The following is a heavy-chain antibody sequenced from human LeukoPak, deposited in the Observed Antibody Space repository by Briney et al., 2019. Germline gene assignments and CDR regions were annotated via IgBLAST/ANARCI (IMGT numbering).Heavy chain of an antibody. CDR3: AREIAATGVFDY. J-gene: IGHJ4*02. CDR2: INSNSGTR. CDR1: GFAFSFFA. Sequence: GGSLKLSCEASGFAFSFFAMSWLRQPPGKGLEWVATINSNSGTRSYAASVRGRFTISRDTSKNTVYLQLNSLRAEDTAVYYCAREIAATGVFDYWGQGTLVTVSS. D-gene: IGHD6-13*01. V-gene: IGHV3-23*01.